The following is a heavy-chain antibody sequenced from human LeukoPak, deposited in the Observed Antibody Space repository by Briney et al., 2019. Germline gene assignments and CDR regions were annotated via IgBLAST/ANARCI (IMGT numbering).Heavy chain of an antibody. Sequence: PSETLSLTCTVSGGSISPYYWSWIRQPPGKGLEWIGYIYYSGSTNYNPSLKSRVTISVDTSKNQLSLKLSSVTAADTAVYYCARNDYFGINNGMDVWGQGTTVTVS. CDR2: IYYSGST. J-gene: IGHJ6*02. CDR3: ARNDYFGINNGMDV. D-gene: IGHD2/OR15-2a*01. V-gene: IGHV4-59*01. CDR1: GGSISPYY.